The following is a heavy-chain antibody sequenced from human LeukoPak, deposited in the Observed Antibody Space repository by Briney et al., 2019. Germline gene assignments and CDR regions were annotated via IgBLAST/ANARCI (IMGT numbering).Heavy chain of an antibody. CDR3: AQAYSGSCPDY. J-gene: IGHJ4*02. Sequence: SETLSLTCTVSGGSISSSSYYWGWIRQPPGKGLEWIGSIYYSGSTYYNPSLKSRVTISVDTSKNQFSLKLSSVTAADTAVYYCAQAYSGSCPDYWGQGTLVTVSS. V-gene: IGHV4-39*07. CDR2: IYYSGST. CDR1: GGSISSSSYY. D-gene: IGHD1-26*01.